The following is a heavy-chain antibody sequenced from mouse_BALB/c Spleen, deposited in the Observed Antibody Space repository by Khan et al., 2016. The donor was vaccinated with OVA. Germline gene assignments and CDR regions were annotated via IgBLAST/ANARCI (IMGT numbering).Heavy chain of an antibody. CDR2: SSSGGNT. CDR1: GFTFSNYA. CDR3: ARDYLFTY. D-gene: IGHD1-1*01. V-gene: IGHV5-6-5*01. Sequence: EVELVESGGGLVQPGGSLKLSCEGSGFTFSNYAMSWVRLTPEKRLEWVASSSSGGNTYYSVSVKGRFTISRDNARNILYLQMSSLRSEDTAMYSCARDYLFTYWGQGTLFTVSA. J-gene: IGHJ3*01.